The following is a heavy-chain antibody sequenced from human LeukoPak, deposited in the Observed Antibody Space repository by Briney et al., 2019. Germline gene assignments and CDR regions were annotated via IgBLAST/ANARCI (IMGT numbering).Heavy chain of an antibody. CDR3: ARGDLGYGSGSFYPFDY. V-gene: IGHV4-59*01. CDR2: IYYSGST. D-gene: IGHD3-10*01. CDR1: GGSINSYY. Sequence: SETLSLTCTVSGGSINSYYWSWIRQPPGKGLEWIGYIYYSGSTNYNPSLKSRVTISVDTSKNQFSLKLSSVTAADTAVYYCARGDLGYGSGSFYPFDYWGQGTLVTVSS. J-gene: IGHJ4*02.